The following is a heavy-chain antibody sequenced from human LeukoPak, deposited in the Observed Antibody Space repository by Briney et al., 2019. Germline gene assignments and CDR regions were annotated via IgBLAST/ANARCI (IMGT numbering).Heavy chain of an antibody. CDR1: GYSFTSYW. CDR2: IYPGDSDT. J-gene: IGHJ4*02. V-gene: IGHV5-51*01. Sequence: GESLQISCKGSGYSFTSYWIGWVRQMPGKGLEWMGIIYPGDSDTRYSASLQGQVTISADKSISTAYLQWSSLKASDTAMYYCARPTAMASFDYWGQGTLVTVSS. CDR3: ARPTAMASFDY. D-gene: IGHD5-18*01.